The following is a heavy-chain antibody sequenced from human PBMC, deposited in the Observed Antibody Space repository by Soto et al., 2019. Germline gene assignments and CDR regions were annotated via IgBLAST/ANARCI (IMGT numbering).Heavy chain of an antibody. CDR3: TTDPVTMIVVVPSSG. Sequence: GGSLRLSCAASGFTFGASALQWVRQASGKGLEWLGRIGSKGETYATAYAASVKGRFTISRDDSKNTAYLQMNSLKTEDTAGYYCTTDPVTMIVVVPSSGWGQGTLVTVSS. J-gene: IGHJ4*02. CDR1: GFTFGASA. CDR2: IGSKGETYAT. V-gene: IGHV3-73*01. D-gene: IGHD3-22*01.